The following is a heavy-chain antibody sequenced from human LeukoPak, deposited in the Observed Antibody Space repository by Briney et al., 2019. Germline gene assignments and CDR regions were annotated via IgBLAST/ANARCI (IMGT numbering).Heavy chain of an antibody. J-gene: IGHJ4*02. CDR3: AGSFLLDSSGYYRDY. D-gene: IGHD3-22*01. V-gene: IGHV4-61*02. CDR1: GGSISSGSYY. CDR2: IYTSGST. Sequence: PSQTLSLTCTVSGGSISSGSYYWSWIRQPAGKGLEWIGRIYTSGSTNYNPSLKSRVTISVDTSKNQFSLKLSSVTAADTAAYYCAGSFLLDSSGYYRDYWGQGNLVTVSS.